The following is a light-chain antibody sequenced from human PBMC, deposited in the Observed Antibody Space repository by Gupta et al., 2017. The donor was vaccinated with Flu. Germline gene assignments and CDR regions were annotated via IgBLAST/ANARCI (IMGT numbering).Light chain of an antibody. J-gene: IGKJ1*01. V-gene: IGKV3-20*01. CDR3: QQYGSFPWT. CDR1: QSVSSNY. CDR2: GAS. Sequence: ARATLSCRASQSVSSNYLAWYQQKPGQAPRLLIYGASSRATGIPDRFSGSGSGTDFSLTISRLEPEDFAVYYCQQYGSFPWTFGQGTKVEIK.